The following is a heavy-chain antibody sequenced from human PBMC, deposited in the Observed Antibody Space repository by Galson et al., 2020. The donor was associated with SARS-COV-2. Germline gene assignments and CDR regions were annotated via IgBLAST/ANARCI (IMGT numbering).Heavy chain of an antibody. Sequence: ASVKVSCKVSGYTITKLSMHWVRQAPGKGLEWMGGFDPEDGETIYAQKFQGRVTMTEDTSTDTAYMELSSLRSEDTAVDYCATAPGIAAAGTGWFDPWGQGTLVTVSS. D-gene: IGHD6-13*01. CDR2: FDPEDGET. CDR3: ATAPGIAAAGTGWFDP. J-gene: IGHJ5*02. V-gene: IGHV1-24*01. CDR1: GYTITKLS.